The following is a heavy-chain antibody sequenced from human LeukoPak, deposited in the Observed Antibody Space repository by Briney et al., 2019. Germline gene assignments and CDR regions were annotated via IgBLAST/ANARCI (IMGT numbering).Heavy chain of an antibody. CDR1: GGSISSSSYY. CDR3: ARGEYSGTYYHY. Sequence: SETLSLTCTVSGGSISSSSYYWGWIRQSPGKGLEWIGSMYYSGRTYYNPSLESRVTIAVDTSKNQFSLRLSSVTAADTAVYYCARGEYSGTYYHYWGQGTLVTVSS. V-gene: IGHV4-39*07. D-gene: IGHD1-26*01. CDR2: MYYSGRT. J-gene: IGHJ4*02.